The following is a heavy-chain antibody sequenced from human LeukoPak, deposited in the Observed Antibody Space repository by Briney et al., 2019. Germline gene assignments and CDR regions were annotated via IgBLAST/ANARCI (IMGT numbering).Heavy chain of an antibody. V-gene: IGHV3-30*18. CDR2: ISYDGSNK. Sequence: GGSLRLSCAASVFPLSSYGMHWGRQAPGKGLEWVAVISYDGSNKYYADAVKGRFTISRDNSKNTLYLQMNSLRAEDTAVCYCAKAAARYYFDYWGQGTLVTVSS. CDR1: VFPLSSYG. J-gene: IGHJ4*02. CDR3: AKAAARYYFDY. D-gene: IGHD4-17*01.